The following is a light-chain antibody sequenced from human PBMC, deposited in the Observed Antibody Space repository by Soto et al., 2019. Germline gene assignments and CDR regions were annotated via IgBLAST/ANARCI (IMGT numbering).Light chain of an antibody. CDR3: QQNYSTPPT. V-gene: IGKV1-39*01. CDR2: AAS. Sequence: DIQMTQSPSSLSASVGDRVTITCRASQSISSYLNWYQQKPGKAPQLLIYAASSMQSGVPSRFSGSGSGTDFTLTISSLQPEDFATYYCQQNYSTPPTFGQGTRLEIK. CDR1: QSISSY. J-gene: IGKJ5*01.